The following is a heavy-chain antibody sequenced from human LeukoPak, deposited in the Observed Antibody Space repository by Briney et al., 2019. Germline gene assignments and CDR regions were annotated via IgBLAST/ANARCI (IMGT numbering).Heavy chain of an antibody. J-gene: IGHJ5*02. V-gene: IGHV4-59*01. CDR2: IYYSGST. CDR3: ARVYCGGDCYSRGSSWFDP. CDR1: GGSITSYY. Sequence: SETLSLTCTVSGGSITSYYWSWIRQPPGKGLEWIGYIYYSGSTNHNPSLKSRVTISVDTSKNQFSLKLSSVTAADTAVYYCARVYCGGDCYSRGSSWFDPWGQGTLVTVSS. D-gene: IGHD2-21*02.